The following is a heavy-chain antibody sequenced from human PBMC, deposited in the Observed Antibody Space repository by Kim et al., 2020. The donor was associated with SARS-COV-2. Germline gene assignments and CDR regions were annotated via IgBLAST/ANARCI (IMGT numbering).Heavy chain of an antibody. Sequence: GGSLRLSCAASGLTFSSYSMNWVRQAPGKGLEWVSSISSTSNYIYYADSVKGRFTISRDNARNSLYLQMNSLRAEDMAVYYCTRVPHINMIVGWFDPWGQGTLVTVSS. J-gene: IGHJ5*02. D-gene: IGHD3-22*01. CDR2: ISSTSNYI. CDR1: GLTFSSYS. V-gene: IGHV3-21*04. CDR3: TRVPHINMIVGWFDP.